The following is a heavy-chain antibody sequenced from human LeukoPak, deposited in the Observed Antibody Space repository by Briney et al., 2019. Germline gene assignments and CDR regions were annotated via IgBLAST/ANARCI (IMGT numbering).Heavy chain of an antibody. CDR2: INSDGSST. D-gene: IGHD2-2*01. J-gene: IGHJ4*02. CDR1: GFTFSSYW. V-gene: IGHV3-74*01. Sequence: PGGSLRLSCAASGFTFSSYWMHWVRQAPGKGLVWVSRINSDGSSTTYADSVKGRFTMSRDNAKNTLYLQMNSLRAEDTAVYYCATDCSSSSCLQTDYWGQGTLVTVSS. CDR3: ATDCSSSSCLQTDY.